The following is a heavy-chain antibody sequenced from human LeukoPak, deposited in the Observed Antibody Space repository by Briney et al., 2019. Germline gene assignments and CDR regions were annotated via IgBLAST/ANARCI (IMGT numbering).Heavy chain of an antibody. CDR1: GFTFSSYG. D-gene: IGHD3-22*01. CDR3: AKEGTMTSQRVHFDY. CDR2: ISYDGSNK. V-gene: IGHV3-30*18. Sequence: PGGSLRLSCAASGFTFSSYGMHRVRQAPGKGLEWVAVISYDGSNKYYADSVKGRFTISRDNSKNTLYLQMNSLRAEDTAVYYCAKEGTMTSQRVHFDYWGQGTLVTVSS. J-gene: IGHJ4*02.